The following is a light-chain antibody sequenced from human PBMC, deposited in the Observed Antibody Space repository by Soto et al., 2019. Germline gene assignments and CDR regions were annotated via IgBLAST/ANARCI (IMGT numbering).Light chain of an antibody. CDR3: QKHNAAPLT. CDR1: QTISSW. V-gene: IGKV1-5*03. Sequence: DIQMTQSPSTLSGSVGDRVTITCRASQTISSWLAWYQQKPGKAPKLLIYKASTLKSGVPSRFSGSGSGTEFTLTISSLQPDDFATYYCQKHNAAPLTFGGGTKVEIK. CDR2: KAS. J-gene: IGKJ4*01.